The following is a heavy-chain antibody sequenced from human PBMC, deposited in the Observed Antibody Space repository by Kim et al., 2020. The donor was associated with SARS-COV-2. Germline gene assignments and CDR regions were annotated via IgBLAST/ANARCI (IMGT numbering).Heavy chain of an antibody. V-gene: IGHV3-23*01. J-gene: IGHJ3*02. D-gene: IGHD5-12*01. CDR1: GFPFSTHA. CDR2: ISGSGGRS. Sequence: GGSLRLSCAASGFPFSTHAMSWVRQAPGKGLEWVSSISGSGGRSYYADSVKGRFTLSRDNSKNTLYLQMKSLRGEDTAFYYCARPLVATMLSDFDIWGQ. CDR3: ARPLVATMLSDFDI.